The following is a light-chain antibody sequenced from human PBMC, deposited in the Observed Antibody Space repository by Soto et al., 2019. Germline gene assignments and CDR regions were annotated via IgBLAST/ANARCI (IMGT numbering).Light chain of an antibody. Sequence: EVVLTQSPGVLSVSPGERVTLSCRASQSVSSSYLAWYQQKPGQAPTLLIYGASSRAIDIPDRFSGSGSGTDFTLTISRLEPEGVAVYYLQQHGGSHWTFGQGTKVEIK. CDR3: QQHGGSHWT. CDR1: QSVSSSY. CDR2: GAS. J-gene: IGKJ1*01. V-gene: IGKV3-20*01.